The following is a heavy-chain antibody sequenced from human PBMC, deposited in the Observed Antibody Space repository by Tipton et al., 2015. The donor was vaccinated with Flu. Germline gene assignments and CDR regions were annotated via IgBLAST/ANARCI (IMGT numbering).Heavy chain of an antibody. V-gene: IGHV4-59*01. Sequence: LRLSCTVSGGSISSYYWSWIRQPPGEGLEWIGYIYYSGSTNYNPSLKSRVTISVDTSKNQFSLKLSSVTAADTAVYYCARDSYGDYEGFDYWGQGTLVTVSS. CDR2: IYYSGST. CDR1: GGSISSYY. CDR3: ARDSYGDYEGFDY. J-gene: IGHJ4*02. D-gene: IGHD4-17*01.